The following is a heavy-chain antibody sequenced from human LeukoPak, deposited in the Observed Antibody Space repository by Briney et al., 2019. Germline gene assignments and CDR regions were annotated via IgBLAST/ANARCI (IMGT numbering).Heavy chain of an antibody. Sequence: ASVKVSCKASGYTFSTYATHWVRQAPGQRLECMGWINAGNGNTEYSQKFQGRVTITRDTSASTAYMELSSLRSEDTAVYYCAREGSFRGRFFDYWGQGTLVTVSS. CDR1: GYTFSTYA. CDR2: INAGNGNT. D-gene: IGHD3-10*01. J-gene: IGHJ4*02. V-gene: IGHV1-3*01. CDR3: AREGSFRGRFFDY.